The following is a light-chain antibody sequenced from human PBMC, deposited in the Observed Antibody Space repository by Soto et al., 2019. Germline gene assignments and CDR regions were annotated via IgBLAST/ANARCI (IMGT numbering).Light chain of an antibody. CDR1: QSISSW. Sequence: QMTQSPSTLSASVGDRVTITCRASQSISSWLAWYQQKPGTAPKLLIYKASTLESGVPSRFSGIRSGTEFTLTVSSLQPDDFATYYCQQYNDSFPYTFGQGTRLEIK. J-gene: IGKJ5*01. CDR2: KAS. V-gene: IGKV1-5*03. CDR3: QQYNDSFPYT.